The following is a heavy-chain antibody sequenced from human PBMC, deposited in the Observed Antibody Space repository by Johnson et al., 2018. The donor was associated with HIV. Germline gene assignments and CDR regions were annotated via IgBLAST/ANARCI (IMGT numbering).Heavy chain of an antibody. CDR2: IRYDGSNK. Sequence: QVQLVESGGGVVQPGGSLRLSCAASGFTFSSFGMHWVRQAPGKGLEWVAFIRYDGSNKDSADSVKGRFTISRDNSKNTLYLQMNSLRAEDTAVFYCAKDIGDGYNRWGGLDIWGQGTMVTVSS. V-gene: IGHV3-30*02. J-gene: IGHJ3*02. CDR3: AKDIGDGYNRWGGLDI. CDR1: GFTFSSFG. D-gene: IGHD5-24*01.